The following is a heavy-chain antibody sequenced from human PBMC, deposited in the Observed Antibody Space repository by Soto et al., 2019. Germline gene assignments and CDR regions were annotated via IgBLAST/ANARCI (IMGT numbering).Heavy chain of an antibody. CDR1: GFTFGDYA. D-gene: IGHD4-17*01. J-gene: IGHJ3*02. Sequence: EVQLVESGGGLVQPGRSLRLSCTASGFTFGDYAMSWFRQAPGKGLEWVGFIRSKAYGGTTEYAASVKGRFTISRDDSKSIAYLQMNSLKTEDTAVYYCTRRLLPYGDYDAFDIWGQGTMVTVSS. CDR2: IRSKAYGGTT. CDR3: TRRLLPYGDYDAFDI. V-gene: IGHV3-49*03.